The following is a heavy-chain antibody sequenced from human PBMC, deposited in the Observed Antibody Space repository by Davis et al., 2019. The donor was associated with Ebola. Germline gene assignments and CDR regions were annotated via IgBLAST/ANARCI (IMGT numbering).Heavy chain of an antibody. J-gene: IGHJ6*02. CDR1: GFTFSDYY. CDR3: AKDSSSQTHYYYGMDV. Sequence: GGSLRLSCAASGFTFSDYYMSWIRQAPGKGLEWVSYISSSGSTIYYADSVKGRFTISRDNAKNSLYLQMNSLRAEDTALYYCAKDSSSQTHYYYGMDVWGQGTTVTVSS. CDR2: ISSSGSTI. D-gene: IGHD6-13*01. V-gene: IGHV3-11*01.